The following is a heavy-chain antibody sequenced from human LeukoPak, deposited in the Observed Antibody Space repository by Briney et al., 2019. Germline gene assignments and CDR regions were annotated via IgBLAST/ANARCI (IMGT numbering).Heavy chain of an antibody. D-gene: IGHD1-26*01. J-gene: IGHJ4*02. V-gene: IGHV3-7*01. CDR1: GFTFSSYA. CDR2: IKQDGSEK. CDR3: ARGSPLVG. Sequence: GGSLRLSCAASGFTFSSYAMSWVRQAPGKGLEWVANIKQDGSEKYYVDSVKGRFTISRDNAKNSLYLQMNSLRAEDTAVYYCARGSPLVGWGQGTLVTVSS.